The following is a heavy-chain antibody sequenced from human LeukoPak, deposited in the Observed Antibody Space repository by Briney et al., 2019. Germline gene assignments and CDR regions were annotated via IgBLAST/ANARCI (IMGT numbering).Heavy chain of an antibody. Sequence: PSETLSLTCAVYGGSFSGYYWSWIRQPPGKGLEWIGEINHSGSTNYNPSLKSRVTISVDTSKNQFSLKLSSVTAADTAVYYCARCSTYYYYMDVWGKGTLVTVSS. J-gene: IGHJ6*03. CDR1: GGSFSGYY. D-gene: IGHD5/OR15-5a*01. V-gene: IGHV4-34*01. CDR2: INHSGST. CDR3: ARCSTYYYYMDV.